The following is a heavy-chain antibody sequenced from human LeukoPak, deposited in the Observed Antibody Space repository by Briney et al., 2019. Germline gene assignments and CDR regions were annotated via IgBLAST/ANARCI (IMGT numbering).Heavy chain of an antibody. Sequence: GGSLRLSCAASGFTFSSYGMHWVRQAPGKGLEWAAVISYDGSNKYYADSVKGRFTISRDNSKNTLYLQMNSLRAEDTAVYYCAKTPIVGATKGGLDYWGQGTLVTVSS. CDR3: AKTPIVGATKGGLDY. J-gene: IGHJ4*02. D-gene: IGHD1-26*01. CDR1: GFTFSSYG. V-gene: IGHV3-30*18. CDR2: ISYDGSNK.